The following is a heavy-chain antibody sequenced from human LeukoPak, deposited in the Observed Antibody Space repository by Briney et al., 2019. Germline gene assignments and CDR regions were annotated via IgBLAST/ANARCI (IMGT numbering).Heavy chain of an antibody. Sequence: ASVKVSCKASGYTFTGYYMHWVRQAPGQGLEWMGRINPNSGGTNYAQKFQGRVTMTRDTSISTAYMELSRLRSEDTAVYYCARDLEITMIVVVTPSFDYWGQGTLVTVSS. CDR3: ARDLEITMIVVVTPSFDY. V-gene: IGHV1-2*06. J-gene: IGHJ4*02. CDR2: INPNSGGT. CDR1: GYTFTGYY. D-gene: IGHD3-22*01.